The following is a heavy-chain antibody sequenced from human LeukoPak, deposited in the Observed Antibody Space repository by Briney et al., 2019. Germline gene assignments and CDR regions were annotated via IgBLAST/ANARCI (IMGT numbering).Heavy chain of an antibody. CDR2: INQDGSEK. CDR3: ARDHTAAGIIFDY. D-gene: IGHD5-18*01. Sequence: GGSLRLSCAASGFTFSSHWMSWVRQAPGKGLEWVANINQDGSEKYYVDSVKGRFIISRDNAKNSLHLQMNSLRAEGTAVYYCARDHTAAGIIFDYWGQGALVTVSS. CDR1: GFTFSSHW. J-gene: IGHJ4*02. V-gene: IGHV3-7*01.